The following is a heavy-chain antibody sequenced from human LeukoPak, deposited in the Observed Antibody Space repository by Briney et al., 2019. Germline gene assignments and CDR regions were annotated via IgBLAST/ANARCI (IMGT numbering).Heavy chain of an antibody. CDR1: GFTFSSYG. CDR3: AKEDVSGWYGVDY. Sequence: GGSLRLSCAASGFTFSSYGMHWVRQAPGKGLEWVALIWYDGSNEYYADSVKGRFTISRDNSKNTLYLQMNSLRADDTAVYYCAKEDVSGWYGVDYWGRGTLVTVSS. V-gene: IGHV3-30*02. CDR2: IWYDGSNE. D-gene: IGHD6-19*01. J-gene: IGHJ4*02.